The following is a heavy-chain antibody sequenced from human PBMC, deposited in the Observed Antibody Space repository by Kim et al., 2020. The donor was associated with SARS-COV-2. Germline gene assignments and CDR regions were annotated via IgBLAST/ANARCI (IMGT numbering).Heavy chain of an antibody. CDR3: VRRRIQNFFDP. J-gene: IGHJ5*02. Sequence: SVKVSCKASGGGFSSFAISWVRQAPGQGLEWMGGIIPIFGTTKYAQKFQGRVTISADVSTSTAYMELSGLRSDDTAVYYCVRRRIQNFFDPWGQGTLVT. V-gene: IGHV1-69*13. CDR2: IIPIFGTT. CDR1: GGGFSSFA. D-gene: IGHD5-18*01.